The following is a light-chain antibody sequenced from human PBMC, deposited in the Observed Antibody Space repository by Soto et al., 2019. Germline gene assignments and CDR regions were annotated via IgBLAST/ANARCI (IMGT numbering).Light chain of an antibody. CDR3: QQYYSYPLT. CDR2: AAS. V-gene: IGKV1-39*01. J-gene: IGKJ1*01. CDR1: QSISSY. Sequence: DIQMTQSPSSLSASVGDRVTITCRASQSISSYLNWYQQKPGKAPKLLIYAASTLQSGVPSRFSGSGSGTDFTLTISCLQSEDFATYYCQQYYSYPLTCGQGTKVDI.